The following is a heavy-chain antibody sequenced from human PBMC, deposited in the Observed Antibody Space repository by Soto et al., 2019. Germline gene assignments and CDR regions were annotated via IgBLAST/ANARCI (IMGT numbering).Heavy chain of an antibody. CDR3: ARMNRAPWYYGMDV. J-gene: IGHJ6*02. Sequence: ASVKVSCKASGYTFTGYYMHWVLQAPGQGLEWMGWINPNSGGTNYAQKFQGWVTMTRDTSISTAYMELSRLRSDDTAVYYCARMNRAPWYYGMDVWGQGTTVTVSS. V-gene: IGHV1-2*04. CDR2: INPNSGGT. CDR1: GYTFTGYY.